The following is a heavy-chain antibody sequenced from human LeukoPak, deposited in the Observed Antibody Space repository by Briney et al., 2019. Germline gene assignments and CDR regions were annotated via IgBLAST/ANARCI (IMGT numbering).Heavy chain of an antibody. Sequence: SETLSLTCTVSGGSISTYYWSWIRQPPGKGPEWIGYISYSGSTHYNPSLSSLVTITLDTSKNQFSLRLSSVTAADTAVYYCARSPYYGSNSRGPFDIWGQGTVVTVSS. CDR1: GGSISTYY. D-gene: IGHD4-23*01. J-gene: IGHJ3*02. CDR2: ISYSGST. CDR3: ARSPYYGSNSRGPFDI. V-gene: IGHV4-59*08.